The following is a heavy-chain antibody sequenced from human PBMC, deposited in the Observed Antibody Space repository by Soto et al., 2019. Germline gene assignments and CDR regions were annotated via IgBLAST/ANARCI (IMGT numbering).Heavy chain of an antibody. V-gene: IGHV3-23*01. CDR3: AKDQAAAGTISSYFQY. CDR1: GFTFSSYA. CDR2: ISGGGGST. Sequence: GGSLRLSCAASGFTFSSYAMSWVRQAPGKGLEWVSGISGGGGSTYYADSVKGRFTISRDNSKNTLYLQLNSLSAEDTAVYYCAKDQAAAGTISSYFQYWGQGTMVTVSS. J-gene: IGHJ1*01. D-gene: IGHD6-13*01.